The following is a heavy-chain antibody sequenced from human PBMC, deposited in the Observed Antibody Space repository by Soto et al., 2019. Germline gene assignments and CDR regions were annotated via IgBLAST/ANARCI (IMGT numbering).Heavy chain of an antibody. Sequence: GESLKISCKGSGYSFTSYWIGWVRQMPGKGLEWMGIIYPGDSDTRYSPSFQGQVTISADKSISTAYLQWSSLKASDTAMYYRARWVAAAGSGGYYYYYGMDVWGQGTTVTVSS. CDR3: ARWVAAAGSGGYYYYYGMDV. J-gene: IGHJ6*02. CDR1: GYSFTSYW. D-gene: IGHD6-13*01. V-gene: IGHV5-51*01. CDR2: IYPGDSDT.